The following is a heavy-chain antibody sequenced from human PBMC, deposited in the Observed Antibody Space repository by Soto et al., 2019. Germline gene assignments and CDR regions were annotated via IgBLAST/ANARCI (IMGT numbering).Heavy chain of an antibody. D-gene: IGHD2-15*01. CDR1: GVSVTTSYSY. V-gene: IGHV4-39*01. CDR2: VYYTGNT. Sequence: QLQLQESGPGLVKPSETLSLTCTVSGVSVTTSYSYWGWIRQTPGKGLEWIGSVYYTGNTNYKPSLGRRVTISVHPSQNLFSLILTSLTAADTAVYFCARHPTHAKITANATHYFDSWGQGTLITASS. J-gene: IGHJ4*02. CDR3: ARHPTHAKITANATHYFDS.